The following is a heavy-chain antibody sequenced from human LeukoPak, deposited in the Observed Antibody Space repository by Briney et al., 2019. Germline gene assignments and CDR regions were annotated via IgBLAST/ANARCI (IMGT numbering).Heavy chain of an antibody. CDR1: GGSISSSSYY. Sequence: SETLSLTCTVSGGSISSSSYYWGWIRQPPGKGLEWIGSIYYSGSTYYNPSLKSRVSISVDKSKNQFSLKLSSVTAADTAVYYCARGIAVADTQYGMDVWGQGTTVTVSS. D-gene: IGHD6-19*01. CDR3: ARGIAVADTQYGMDV. CDR2: IYYSGST. J-gene: IGHJ6*02. V-gene: IGHV4-39*07.